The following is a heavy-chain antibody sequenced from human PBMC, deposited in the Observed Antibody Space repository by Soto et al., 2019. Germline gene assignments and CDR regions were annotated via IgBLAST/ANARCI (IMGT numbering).Heavy chain of an antibody. J-gene: IGHJ4*02. CDR2: ISYDGSDK. CDR3: ARGGGFCGADCYKGGIDY. D-gene: IGHD2-21*02. Sequence: GGSLRLSCAASGFTFSPYTMHWVRQTPGKGLEWVAVISYDGSDKYYAGSVRGRFTISRDNPKNTLFLQMNSLRAEDTALYYCARGGGFCGADCYKGGIDYWGQGALVTVSS. V-gene: IGHV3-30-3*01. CDR1: GFTFSPYT.